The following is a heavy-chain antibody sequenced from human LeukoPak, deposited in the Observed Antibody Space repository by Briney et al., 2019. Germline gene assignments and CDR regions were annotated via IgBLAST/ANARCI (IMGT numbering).Heavy chain of an antibody. D-gene: IGHD3-10*01. Sequence: SETLSLTCTVSGGSVSSYYWSWIRQPPGKGLEWIGYMYYSGSTNYNPSLKSRVTISIDTSKNQFSLKLNSVTAADTAVYYCARDLVSGYYGSGSYSYYFDYWGQGTLVTVSS. CDR3: ARDLVSGYYGSGSYSYYFDY. CDR1: GGSVSSYY. V-gene: IGHV4-59*02. J-gene: IGHJ4*02. CDR2: MYYSGST.